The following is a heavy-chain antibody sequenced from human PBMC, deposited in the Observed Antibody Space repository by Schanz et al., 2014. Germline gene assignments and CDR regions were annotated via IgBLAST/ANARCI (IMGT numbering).Heavy chain of an antibody. D-gene: IGHD3-10*01. CDR3: RLWFGDLYYGMDV. V-gene: IGHV3-23*04. Sequence: EVQLVESGGGLVQPGGSLRFSCAASGFTFSSYAMSWVRQAPGKGLEWVSAISGSGGSTYYADSVKGRFTISRDNSKNTLELQMNCLRADDTVVYYWRLWFGDLYYGMDVWGQGTTVTVSS. CDR2: ISGSGGST. CDR1: GFTFSSYA. J-gene: IGHJ6*02.